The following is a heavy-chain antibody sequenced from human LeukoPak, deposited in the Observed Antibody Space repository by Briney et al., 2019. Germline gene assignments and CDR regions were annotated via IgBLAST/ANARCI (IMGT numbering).Heavy chain of an antibody. CDR1: GYSFTSYW. CDR3: ARTLRIAASNYYYYYGMDV. D-gene: IGHD6-6*01. CDR2: IYPGDSDT. Sequence: GESLKISCKGSGYSFTSYWIGWVRQMPGKGLEWMGTIYPGDSDTRYSPSFQGQVTISADKSISTAYLQWSSLKASDTAMYYCARTLRIAASNYYYYYGMDVWGQGTTVTVSS. V-gene: IGHV5-51*01. J-gene: IGHJ6*02.